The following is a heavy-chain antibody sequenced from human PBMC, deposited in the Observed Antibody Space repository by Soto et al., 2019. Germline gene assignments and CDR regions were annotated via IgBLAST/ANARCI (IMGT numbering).Heavy chain of an antibody. CDR2: IYYSGST. CDR3: ARNGGYHGYRVYYYYMDV. J-gene: IGHJ6*03. Sequence: SETLSLTCTVSGGSISSYYWSWIRQPPGKGLEWIGYIYYSGSTNYNPSLKSRVTISVDTSKNQFSLKLSSVTAVDTAVYYCARNGGYHGYRVYYYYMDVWGKGTTVTVSS. D-gene: IGHD4-17*01. V-gene: IGHV4-59*01. CDR1: GGSISSYY.